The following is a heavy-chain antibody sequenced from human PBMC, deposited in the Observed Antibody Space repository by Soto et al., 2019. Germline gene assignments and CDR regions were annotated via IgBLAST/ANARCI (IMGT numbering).Heavy chain of an antibody. CDR2: IHLDGGST. V-gene: IGHV3-74*01. CDR1: GFTLSSYA. D-gene: IGHD6-19*01. CDR3: ARDAYISGYYQFDY. J-gene: IGHJ4*02. Sequence: GGSLRLSCSASGFTLSSYAMHWVRQVPGKGLVWVSRIHLDGGSTHYADSVKGRFTISRDNAKNTLSLQMNSLRAEDTAVYYCARDAYISGYYQFDYWGQGTLVTVSS.